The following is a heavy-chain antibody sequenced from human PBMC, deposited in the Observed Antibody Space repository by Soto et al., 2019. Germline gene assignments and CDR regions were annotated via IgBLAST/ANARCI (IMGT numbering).Heavy chain of an antibody. CDR2: ISYDGSNK. V-gene: IGHV3-30*18. J-gene: IGHJ6*02. Sequence: GGSLRLSCAASGFTFSSYGMHWVRQAPGKGLEWVAVISYDGSNKYYADSVKGRFTISRDNSKNTLYLQMNSLRAEDTAVYYCAKAAQLATYYYYGMDVWGQGTTVTVSS. D-gene: IGHD2-2*01. CDR1: GFTFSSYG. CDR3: AKAAQLATYYYYGMDV.